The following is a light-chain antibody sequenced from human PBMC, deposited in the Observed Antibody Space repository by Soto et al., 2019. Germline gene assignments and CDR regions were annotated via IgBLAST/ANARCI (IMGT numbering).Light chain of an antibody. CDR1: QGISNN. Sequence: EIVMTQSPVTLSASPGERATLSCRASQGISNNLAWHQQKPGQAPRLLIYGASTRATGIPARFSGSGSGTEFTLTVSSLQSEDFAVYYCQQYNNWPHTFGQGTKLEI. J-gene: IGKJ2*01. V-gene: IGKV3-15*01. CDR3: QQYNNWPHT. CDR2: GAS.